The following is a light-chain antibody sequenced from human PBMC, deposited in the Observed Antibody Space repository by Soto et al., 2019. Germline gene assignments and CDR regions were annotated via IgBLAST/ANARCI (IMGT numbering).Light chain of an antibody. Sequence: EIVLTQSPGTLSLSPGERATLSCRASQSVSSSYLAWYQHKPGQAPRLLIYGASSRATGIPDRFSGSGSGTDFTLTISRLEPEDFAVYYCQQYDSSLSTFGPGTKVDIK. V-gene: IGKV3-20*01. CDR2: GAS. CDR1: QSVSSSY. J-gene: IGKJ3*01. CDR3: QQYDSSLST.